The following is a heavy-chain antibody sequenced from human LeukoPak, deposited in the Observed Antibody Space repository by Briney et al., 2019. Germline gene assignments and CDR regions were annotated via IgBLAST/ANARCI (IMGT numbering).Heavy chain of an antibody. CDR3: ARVFGCSSTSCYNWFDP. V-gene: IGHV1-18*01. CDR2: ISAYNGNT. D-gene: IGHD2-2*01. CDR1: GYTFTSYG. J-gene: IGHJ5*02. Sequence: GASVKVSCKASGYTFTSYGISWVRQAPGQGLEWMGWISAYNGNTNYAQKLQGRVTMTTDTSTSTAYMELRSLRSEDTAVYYCARVFGCSSTSCYNWFDPWGQGTLVTVSS.